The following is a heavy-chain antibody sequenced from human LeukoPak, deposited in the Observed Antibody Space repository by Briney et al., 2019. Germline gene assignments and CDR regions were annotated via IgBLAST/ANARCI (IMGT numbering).Heavy chain of an antibody. CDR3: ARDKRYFDWLLSGPLDY. Sequence: GGSLRLSCAASGFTFSSYSMNWVRQAPGKGLEWVSSISSSSYIYYADSVKGRFTISRDNAKNSLYLQMNSLRAEDTAVYYCARDKRYFDWLLSGPLDYWGQGTLVTVSS. CDR2: ISSSSYI. D-gene: IGHD3-9*01. V-gene: IGHV3-21*01. J-gene: IGHJ4*02. CDR1: GFTFSSYS.